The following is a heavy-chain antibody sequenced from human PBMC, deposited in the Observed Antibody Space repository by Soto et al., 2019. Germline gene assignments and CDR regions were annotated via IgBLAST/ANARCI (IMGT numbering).Heavy chain of an antibody. CDR1: GGSISSGDYY. CDR3: ARLLPSGGAFDI. D-gene: IGHD2-15*01. V-gene: IGHV4-30-4*01. Sequence: QVQLQESGPGLVKPSQTLSLTCTVSGGSISSGDYYWSWIRQPPGKGLEWVGYIYYSGNTYYNPSLTRRITITFAPSTNHLCPNVNSVTAADTAVYYCARLLPSGGAFDIWGQGTMVTVSS. J-gene: IGHJ3*02. CDR2: IYYSGNT.